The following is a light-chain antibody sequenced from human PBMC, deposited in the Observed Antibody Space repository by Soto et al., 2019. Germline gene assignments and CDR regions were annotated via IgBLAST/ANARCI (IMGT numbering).Light chain of an antibody. CDR1: QSIXSD. CDR3: QQRNNWPPT. V-gene: IGKV3-11*01. J-gene: IGKJ4*01. CDR2: XAS. Sequence: LLTQSPATLSVSPGQSVTLSCRASQSIXSDFDWYKQGPGQPSRLLIXXASNXXXGIXARFSGSGSGTDFTLTISSLEPEDFALYFCQQRNNWPPTFGGGTKGE.